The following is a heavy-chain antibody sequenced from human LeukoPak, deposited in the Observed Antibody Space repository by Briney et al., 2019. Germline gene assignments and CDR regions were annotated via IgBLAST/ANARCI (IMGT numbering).Heavy chain of an antibody. D-gene: IGHD4-17*01. CDR2: ISYDGSNK. V-gene: IGHV3-30-3*01. Sequence: GRSLRLSCAASGFTFSSYAMHWVRQAPGKGLEWVAVISYDGSNKYYADSVKGRFTISRDNSKNTLYLQMNSLRAEDTAVYYCARSSDGGYYYYFDYWGQGTLVTVSS. CDR3: ARSSDGGYYYYFDY. J-gene: IGHJ4*02. CDR1: GFTFSSYA.